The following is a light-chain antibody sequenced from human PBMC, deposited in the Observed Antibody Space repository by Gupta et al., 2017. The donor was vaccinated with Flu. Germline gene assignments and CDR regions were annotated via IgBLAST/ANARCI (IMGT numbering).Light chain of an antibody. CDR3: QSYDSSLSAVV. CDR2: GNT. Sequence: QSVLTQPPSVSGAPGQRVTISCTGSSSNIGAYYDVHWYQHLPGTAPKLLIFGNTNRPSGVPDRFSGSKSGTSASLVITGLQAGDEADYYCQSYDSSLSAVVFGGGTKLNVL. CDR1: SSNIGAYYD. J-gene: IGLJ2*01. V-gene: IGLV1-40*01.